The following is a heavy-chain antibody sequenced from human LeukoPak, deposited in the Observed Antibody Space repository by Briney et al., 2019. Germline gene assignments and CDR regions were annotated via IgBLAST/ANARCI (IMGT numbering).Heavy chain of an antibody. Sequence: ASVKVSCKASGYTFTSYDINWVRQATGQGLEWMGWMNPNSGNTGYAQKFQGRVTMTRNTSISTAYMGLSSLRSEDTAVYYCARGSRRDYDFWSGPTYYGMDVWGQGTTVTVSS. CDR3: ARGSRRDYDFWSGPTYYGMDV. J-gene: IGHJ6*02. V-gene: IGHV1-8*01. CDR2: MNPNSGNT. D-gene: IGHD3-3*01. CDR1: GYTFTSYD.